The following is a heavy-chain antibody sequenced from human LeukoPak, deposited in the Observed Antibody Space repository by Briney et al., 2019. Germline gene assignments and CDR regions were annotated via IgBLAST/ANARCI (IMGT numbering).Heavy chain of an antibody. J-gene: IGHJ4*02. CDR2: IKQDGSEK. D-gene: IGHD4-17*01. V-gene: IGHV3-7*03. CDR3: AKGGDYGPMGY. Sequence: GGSLRLSCAASGFTFSSYWMGWVRQAPGKGLEWVANIKQDGSEKYYVDSVKGRFTISRDNAKNSLYLQMNSLRAEDTAVYYCAKGGDYGPMGYWGQGTLVTVSS. CDR1: GFTFSSYW.